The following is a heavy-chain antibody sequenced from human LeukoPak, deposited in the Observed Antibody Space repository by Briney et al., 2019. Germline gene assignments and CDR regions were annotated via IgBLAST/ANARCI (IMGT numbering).Heavy chain of an antibody. CDR2: IYHSGST. CDR1: GGSISSGGYY. J-gene: IGHJ4*02. Sequence: KASQTLSLTCTVSGGSISSGGYYWSWIRQPPGKGLEWIGYIYHSGSTYYNPSLKSRVTISVDRSKNQFSLKLSSVTAADTAVYYCARGDHYYDSSGYRMTNWGQGTLVTVSS. V-gene: IGHV4-30-2*01. CDR3: ARGDHYYDSSGYRMTN. D-gene: IGHD3-22*01.